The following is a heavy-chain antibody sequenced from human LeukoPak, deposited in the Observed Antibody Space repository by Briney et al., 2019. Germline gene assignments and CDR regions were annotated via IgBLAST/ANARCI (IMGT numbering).Heavy chain of an antibody. CDR3: ARWGSAAGIYHYYGMDV. Sequence: GGSLRLSCAASGFTFSSYSMNWVRQAPGKGLEWVSSISSSSSYIYYADSVKGRFTISRDNAKNSLYLQMNSLRAEDTAVYYCARWGSAAGIYHYYGMDVWGQGTTVTVSS. CDR1: GFTFSSYS. V-gene: IGHV3-21*01. CDR2: ISSSSSYI. D-gene: IGHD6-13*01. J-gene: IGHJ6*02.